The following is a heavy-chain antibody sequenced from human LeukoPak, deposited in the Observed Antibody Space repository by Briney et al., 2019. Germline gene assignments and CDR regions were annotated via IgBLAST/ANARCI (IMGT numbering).Heavy chain of an antibody. CDR2: IYYAGST. Sequence: PSETLSLTCTVSGGSITNTIYYWGWIRQPPGKGLEWIGTIYYAGSTYYNPSLKSRVTISVDTSKNQFSLKLRSVTAADTAVYYCARHGYGDYVVAFDIWGQGTMVTVSS. D-gene: IGHD4-17*01. CDR3: ARHGYGDYVVAFDI. V-gene: IGHV4-39*01. CDR1: GGSITNTIYY. J-gene: IGHJ3*02.